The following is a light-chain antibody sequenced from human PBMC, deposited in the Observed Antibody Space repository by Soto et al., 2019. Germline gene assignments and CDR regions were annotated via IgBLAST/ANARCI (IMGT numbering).Light chain of an antibody. J-gene: IGKJ1*01. CDR3: QQYDSSPRT. V-gene: IGKV3-20*01. CDR2: GAS. Sequence: EIVMAHSPGTLALSPGERATLSSSASQSISSSYLAWYQQKPGQAPRLLIYGASSRATGIPDRFSGSGSGTDFTLTINRLEPEDFAVYYCQQYDSSPRTFGQGTKVDIK. CDR1: QSISSSY.